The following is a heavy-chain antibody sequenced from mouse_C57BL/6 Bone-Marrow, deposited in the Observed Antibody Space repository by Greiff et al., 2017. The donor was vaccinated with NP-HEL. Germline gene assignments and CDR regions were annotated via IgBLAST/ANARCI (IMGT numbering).Heavy chain of an antibody. D-gene: IGHD2-1*01. Sequence: EVQGVESGGGLVKPGGSLKLSCAASGFTFSSYTMSWVRQTPEKRLEWVATISGGGGNTYYPDSVKGRFTISRDNAKNTLYLQMSSLRSEDTALYYCAREEGYYGNYEAYWGQGTLVTVSA. CDR2: ISGGGGNT. CDR1: GFTFSSYT. J-gene: IGHJ3*01. V-gene: IGHV5-9*01. CDR3: AREEGYYGNYEAY.